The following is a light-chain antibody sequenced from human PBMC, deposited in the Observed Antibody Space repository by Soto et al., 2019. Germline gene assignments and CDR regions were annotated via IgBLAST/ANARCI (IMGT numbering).Light chain of an antibody. CDR1: QGITTN. J-gene: IGKJ5*01. CDR2: GAS. Sequence: EIVMTHSPATLSVSPGERTTLPCRAGQGITTNFAWYQQKSGQSPRLLIYGASTRAAGIPDRFSGSGPGTDFTLTITRLEPEDSAVYFCQQYTGPPTTFGQGTRLEIK. CDR3: QQYTGPPTT. V-gene: IGKV3D-15*01.